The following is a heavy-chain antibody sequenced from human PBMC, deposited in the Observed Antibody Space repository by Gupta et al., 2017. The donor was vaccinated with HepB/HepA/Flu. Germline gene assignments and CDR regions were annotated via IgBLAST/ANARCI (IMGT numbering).Heavy chain of an antibody. J-gene: IGHJ5*02. CDR3: ARDGLRGFGVGMNWFDP. V-gene: IGHV4-31*03. CDR1: GGPSSSGGYY. D-gene: IGHD3-10*01. CDR2: INYSGTT. Sequence: QVQLQESGPGLVKPSQTLSLTCTVSGGPSSSGGYYWSWIRHNPGKGLEWIGYINYSGTTYYNPSLKSRLTISVDTSKNQFSLKLSSVTAADTAVYYCARDGLRGFGVGMNWFDPWGQGVLVTVSS.